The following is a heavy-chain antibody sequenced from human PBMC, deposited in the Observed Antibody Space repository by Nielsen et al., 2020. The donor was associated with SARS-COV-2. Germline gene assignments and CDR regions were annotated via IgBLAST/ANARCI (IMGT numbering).Heavy chain of an antibody. J-gene: IGHJ4*02. CDR3: ARDSLDCSSTSCHPLFDY. CDR1: GGSISSGSYY. CDR2: IYTSGST. V-gene: IGHV4-61*02. Sequence: SETLSLTCTVSGGSISSGSYYWSWIRQPAGKGLERIGRIYTSGSTNYNPSLKSRVTISVDTSKNQFSLKLSSVTAADTAVYYCARDSLDCSSTSCHPLFDYWGQGTLVTVSS. D-gene: IGHD2-2*01.